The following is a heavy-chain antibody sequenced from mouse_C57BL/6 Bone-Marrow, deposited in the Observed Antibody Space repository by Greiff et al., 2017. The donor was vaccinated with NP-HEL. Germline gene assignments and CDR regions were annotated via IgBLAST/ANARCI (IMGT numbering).Heavy chain of an antibody. Sequence: DVQLQESGPGMVKPSQSLSLTCTVTGYSITSGYDWHWIRHFPGNKLEWMGYISYSGSTNYNPSLKSRISITHDTSKNHFFLKLNSVTTEDTATYYCARGGYSAWFAYWGQGTLVTVSA. CDR2: ISYSGST. CDR3: ARGGYSAWFAY. D-gene: IGHD2-3*01. CDR1: GYSITSGYD. J-gene: IGHJ3*01. V-gene: IGHV3-1*01.